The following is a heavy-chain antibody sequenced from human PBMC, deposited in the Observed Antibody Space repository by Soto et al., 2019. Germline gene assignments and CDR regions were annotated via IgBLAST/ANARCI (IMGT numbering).Heavy chain of an antibody. D-gene: IGHD2-2*02. CDR3: ARLPRVPASLRALAQFYGMDV. Sequence: QLQLQESGPGLVKPLETLSLTCTVSGGSISSRSYYWGWIRQPPGKGLEWLGRIYYTGSTYYSPSLKSRLTISVDTSNNQFSLKLSSVTAADTAVYYCARLPRVPASLRALAQFYGMDVWGQGTRVTVSS. J-gene: IGHJ6*02. CDR1: GGSISSRSYY. V-gene: IGHV4-39*01. CDR2: IYYTGST.